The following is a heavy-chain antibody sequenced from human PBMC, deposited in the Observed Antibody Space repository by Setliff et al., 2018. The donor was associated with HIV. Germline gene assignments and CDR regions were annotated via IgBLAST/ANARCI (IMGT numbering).Heavy chain of an antibody. CDR1: GGSFSGYY. Sequence: PSETLSLTCAVYGGSFSGYYWSWIRQPPGKGLEWIGEINHSGSTNYKPSLKSRDTISVDMSKNQVSLKVSSVTAADTAVYYCARGHGVYSGSYLAVYFDYWGQGTLVNVSS. J-gene: IGHJ4*02. CDR3: ARGHGVYSGSYLAVYFDY. CDR2: INHSGST. V-gene: IGHV4-34*01. D-gene: IGHD1-26*01.